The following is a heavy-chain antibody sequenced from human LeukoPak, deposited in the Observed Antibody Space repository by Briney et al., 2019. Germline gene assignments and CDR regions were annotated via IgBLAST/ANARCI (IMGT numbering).Heavy chain of an antibody. CDR1: GFTFSTYS. J-gene: IGHJ4*02. CDR3: ARGFEADSGSYLVDY. V-gene: IGHV3-30-3*01. D-gene: IGHD1-26*01. Sequence: GGSLRLSCAASGFTFSTYSMHWVRQAPDKGLEWVAIISYDGSNRYYADSVKGRFTISRVNSKNTLYLQMNSLRPEDTAVYYCARGFEADSGSYLVDYWGQGTLVTVSS. CDR2: ISYDGSNR.